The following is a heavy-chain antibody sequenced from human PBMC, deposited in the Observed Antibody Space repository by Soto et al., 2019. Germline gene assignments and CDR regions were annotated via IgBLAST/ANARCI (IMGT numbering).Heavy chain of an antibody. CDR1: GFTFSHYW. D-gene: IGHD3-9*01. Sequence: DVQLVESGGGSVQPGGSLRLSCAVSGFTFSHYWMHWVRQAPGKGLACVSRLNQDASDTNYADSVKGPFTVSRDNAKNTLYLQMNNLRVEDTGLYFCERGTNDWPGMDVWGQGTTVTVS. CDR2: LNQDASDT. CDR3: ERGTNDWPGMDV. J-gene: IGHJ6*02. V-gene: IGHV3-74*01.